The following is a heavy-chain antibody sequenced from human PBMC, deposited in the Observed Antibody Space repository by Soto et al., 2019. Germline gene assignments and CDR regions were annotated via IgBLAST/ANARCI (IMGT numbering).Heavy chain of an antibody. CDR1: GFTFSSYA. CDR2: ISGSGVST. Sequence: PGGSLRLSCAASGFTFSSYAMSWVRQAPGKGLEWVSAISGSGVSTYYADSAKGRFTISRDNSKNTLYLQMNSLRAEDTAVYYCAKELRSLSSSWTNWFDPWGQGTLLTVYS. D-gene: IGHD6-13*01. V-gene: IGHV3-23*01. CDR3: AKELRSLSSSWTNWFDP. J-gene: IGHJ5*02.